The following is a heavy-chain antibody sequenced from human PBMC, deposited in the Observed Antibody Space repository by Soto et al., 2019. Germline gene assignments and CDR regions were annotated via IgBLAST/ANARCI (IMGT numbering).Heavy chain of an antibody. V-gene: IGHV4-59*01. CDR2: IYYSGST. Sequence: QVQLQESGPGLVKPSETLSLTCTVSGGSISSYYWSWIRQPPGKGLEWIGYIYYSGSTNYNPSLKSRVTISVDTSKNQFSLKLSSVTAADTAVYYCASGSCSGGSCYLDYWGQGTLVTVSS. D-gene: IGHD2-15*01. CDR1: GGSISSYY. J-gene: IGHJ4*02. CDR3: ASGSCSGGSCYLDY.